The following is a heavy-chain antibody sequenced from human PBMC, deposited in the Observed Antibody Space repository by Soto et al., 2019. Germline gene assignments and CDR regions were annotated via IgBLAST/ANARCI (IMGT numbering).Heavy chain of an antibody. D-gene: IGHD3-10*01. CDR3: ARSRSGRITIVRGVIISPSYFDY. V-gene: IGHV4-34*01. CDR2: INHSGST. CDR1: GGSFSGYY. J-gene: IGHJ4*02. Sequence: PSETLSLTCAVYGGSFSGYYWSWIRQPPGKGLEWIGEINHSGSTNYNPSLKSRVTISVDTSKNQFSLKLSSVTAADTAVYYCARSRSGRITIVRGVIISPSYFDYWGQGTLVTVSS.